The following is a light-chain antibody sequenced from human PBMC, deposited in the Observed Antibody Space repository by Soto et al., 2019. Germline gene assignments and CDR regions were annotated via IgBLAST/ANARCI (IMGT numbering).Light chain of an antibody. Sequence: DIQMTQSPSSLSASVGDRATITCRASQSISSYLNWYQQKPGKAPKLLIYAASSLQSGVPSRFSGSGSGTDFTLTISSLQPDDFATYYCQQYDTYWTFGQGTKVDIK. J-gene: IGKJ1*01. CDR3: QQYDTYWT. CDR2: AAS. V-gene: IGKV1-39*01. CDR1: QSISSY.